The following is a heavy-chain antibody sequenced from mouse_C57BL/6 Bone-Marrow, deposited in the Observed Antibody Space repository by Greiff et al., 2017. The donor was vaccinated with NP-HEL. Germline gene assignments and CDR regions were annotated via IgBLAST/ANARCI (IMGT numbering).Heavy chain of an antibody. Sequence: EVKLQESGPELVKPGASVKISCKASGYSFTGYYMNWVKQSPEKSLEWIGEINPSTGGTTYNQKFKAKATLTVDKSSSTAYMQLKSLTSEDSAVYYCARKRETAQATDYAMDYWGQGTSVTVSS. CDR1: GYSFTGYY. CDR2: INPSTGGT. V-gene: IGHV1-42*01. J-gene: IGHJ4*01. D-gene: IGHD3-2*02. CDR3: ARKRETAQATDYAMDY.